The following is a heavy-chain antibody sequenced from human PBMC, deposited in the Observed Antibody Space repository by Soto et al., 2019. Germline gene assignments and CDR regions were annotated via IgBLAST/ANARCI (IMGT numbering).Heavy chain of an antibody. CDR1: GFTFSSYA. CDR3: ARDRTGTPRS. D-gene: IGHD1-1*01. J-gene: IGHJ5*02. CDR2: ISSSSSYI. Sequence: EVQLLESGGGLVQPGGSLRLSCAASGFTFSSYAMSWVRQAPGKGLEWVSSISSSSSYIYYADSVKGRFTISRDNAKNSLYLQMNSLRAEDTAVYYCARDRTGTPRSWGQGTLVTVSS. V-gene: IGHV3-21*01.